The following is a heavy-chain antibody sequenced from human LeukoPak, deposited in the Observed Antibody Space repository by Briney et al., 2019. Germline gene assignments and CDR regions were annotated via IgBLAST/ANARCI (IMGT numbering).Heavy chain of an antibody. CDR1: GGSFSGYY. CDR2: IYYSGST. V-gene: IGHV4-59*08. Sequence: SETLSLTCAVYGGSFSGYYWSWIRQPPGKGLEWIGYIYYSGSTNYNPSLKSRVTISVDTSKNQFSLKLSSVTAADTAVYYCARSGAGEQQLEYYFDYWGQGTLVTVSS. D-gene: IGHD6-13*01. CDR3: ARSGAGEQQLEYYFDY. J-gene: IGHJ4*02.